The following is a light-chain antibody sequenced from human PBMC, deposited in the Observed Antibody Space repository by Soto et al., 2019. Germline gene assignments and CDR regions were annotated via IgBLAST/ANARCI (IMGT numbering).Light chain of an antibody. CDR3: SSYTRSSTL. CDR2: EVS. J-gene: IGLJ1*01. CDR1: SSDVGSYNY. Sequence: QSVLTQPASVSGSPGQSITISCTGTSSDVGSYNYVSWYQQHPGKAPKLMIYEVSDRPSGISSRFSGSKSGNTASLTISGLQTEDEADYYCSSYTRSSTLFVTGPRSPS. V-gene: IGLV2-14*01.